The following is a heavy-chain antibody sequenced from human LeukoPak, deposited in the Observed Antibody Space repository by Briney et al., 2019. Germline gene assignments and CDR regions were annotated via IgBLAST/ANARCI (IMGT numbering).Heavy chain of an antibody. CDR1: GFTFNTYN. D-gene: IGHD5-12*01. CDR3: ARPRGTEYHGIDV. V-gene: IGHV3-21*01. CDR2: ISSSSDYI. Sequence: GGSLRLSCAASGFTFNTYNMKWVRQAPGKALEWVSSISSSSDYIYYADSVKGRFTISRDIPKNSLYLQMNSLRAEDTAVYYCARPRGTEYHGIDVWGQRTTVTVSS. J-gene: IGHJ6*02.